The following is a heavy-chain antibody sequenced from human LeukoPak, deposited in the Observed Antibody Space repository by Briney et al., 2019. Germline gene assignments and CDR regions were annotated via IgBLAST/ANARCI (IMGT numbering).Heavy chain of an antibody. CDR3: ARGSEYHCTNGVCFRNYYYYYYMDV. Sequence: SVKVSCKASGYTFTSYGISWVRQAPGQGLEWMGGIIPIFGTANYAQKFQGRVTITADKSTSTAYMELSSLRSEDTAVYYCARGSEYHCTNGVCFRNYYYYYYMDVWGKGTTVTVSS. V-gene: IGHV1-69*06. CDR1: GYTFTSYG. D-gene: IGHD2-8*01. J-gene: IGHJ6*03. CDR2: IIPIFGTA.